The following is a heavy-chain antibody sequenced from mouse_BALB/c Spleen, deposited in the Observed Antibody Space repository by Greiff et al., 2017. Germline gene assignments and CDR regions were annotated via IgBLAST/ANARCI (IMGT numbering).Heavy chain of an antibody. V-gene: IGHV1-82*01. CDR2: IYPGDGDT. CDR1: GYAFSSSW. CDR3: ARSYGNPYYYAMDY. J-gene: IGHJ4*01. Sequence: QVQLKQSGPELVKPGASVKISCKASGYAFSSSWMNWVKQRPGQGLEWIGRIYPGDGDTNYNGKFKGKATLTADKSSSTAYMQLSSLTSVDSAVYFCARSYGNPYYYAMDYWGQGTSVTVSS. D-gene: IGHD2-1*01.